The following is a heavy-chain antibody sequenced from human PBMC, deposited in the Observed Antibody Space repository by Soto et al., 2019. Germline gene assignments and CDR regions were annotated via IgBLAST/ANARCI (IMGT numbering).Heavy chain of an antibody. J-gene: IGHJ6*02. V-gene: IGHV1-18*01. CDR3: ARDGYGMEV. CDR2: ISGYDGNT. Sequence: GASVKVSCKASGYMFTSYSISWVRQAPGQGLEWVGWISGYDGNTKYTQKFQGRVTVTMDTSTTTAYMELRSLRSDDTAVYYCARDGYGMEVWGQGTTVTVSS. CDR1: GYMFTSYS.